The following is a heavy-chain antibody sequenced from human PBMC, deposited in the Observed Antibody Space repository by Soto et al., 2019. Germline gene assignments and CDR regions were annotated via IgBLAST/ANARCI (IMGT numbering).Heavy chain of an antibody. J-gene: IGHJ5*02. Sequence: PGGSLRLSCAASGFTFGSYAMHWVRQAPGKGLEYVSAISTNGSPYYANSVEGRFTISRDNSRNTLYLQMGSLRAEDMAVYYCAREYCSGGTCQLFFDHWGQGTLVTVS. V-gene: IGHV3-64*01. CDR1: GFTFGSYA. CDR2: ISTNGSP. CDR3: AREYCSGGTCQLFFDH. D-gene: IGHD2-15*01.